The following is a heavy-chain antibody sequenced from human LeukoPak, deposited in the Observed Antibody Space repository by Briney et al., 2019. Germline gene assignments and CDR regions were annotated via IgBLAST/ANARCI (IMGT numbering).Heavy chain of an antibody. CDR1: GFTFSSYS. D-gene: IGHD1-26*01. CDR2: ISSSSSYI. Sequence: GGSLRLSCAASGFTFSSYSMNWVRQAPGKGLEWVSSISSSSSYIYYADSVKGRFTISRDNAKNSLYLQMNSLRAEDTAVYYCASHWGPSGSYPFGYWGQGTLVTVSS. J-gene: IGHJ4*02. CDR3: ASHWGPSGSYPFGY. V-gene: IGHV3-21*01.